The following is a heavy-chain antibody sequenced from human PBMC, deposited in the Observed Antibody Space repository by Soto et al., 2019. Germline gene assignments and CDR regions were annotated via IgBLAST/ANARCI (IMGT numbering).Heavy chain of an antibody. Sequence: EVQLVESGGGLVQPGGSLRLSCAASGFTFSSYDMHWVRQATGKGLEWVSAIGTAGDTYYPGSVKGRFTISRENAKNSLYLQMNSLRAGDSAVYYCARFGVGQLYEYWGQGPLVTVSS. CDR3: ARFGVGQLYEY. V-gene: IGHV3-13*04. D-gene: IGHD6-13*01. J-gene: IGHJ4*02. CDR1: GFTFSSYD. CDR2: IGTAGDT.